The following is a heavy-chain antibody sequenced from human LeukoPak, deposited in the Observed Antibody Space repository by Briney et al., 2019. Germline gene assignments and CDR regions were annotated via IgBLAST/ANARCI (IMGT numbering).Heavy chain of an antibody. V-gene: IGHV1-18*01. CDR2: ISAYNGNT. J-gene: IGHJ6*02. D-gene: IGHD2-15*01. CDR1: GYTFTSYG. Sequence: ASVKVSCKASGYTFTSYGISWVRQAPGQGLEWMGWISAYNGNTNYAQKLQGRVTMTRDTSTSTVYMELSSLRSEDTAVYYCARELGSYGMDVWGQGTTVTVSS. CDR3: ARELGSYGMDV.